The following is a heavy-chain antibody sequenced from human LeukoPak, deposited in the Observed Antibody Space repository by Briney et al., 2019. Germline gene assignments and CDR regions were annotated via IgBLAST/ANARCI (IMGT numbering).Heavy chain of an antibody. J-gene: IGHJ6*02. Sequence: ASVNVSRKASGYTFTGYYMHWVRQAPGQGLEWMGWINPNSGGTNYAQKFQGRVTMTRDTSISTAYMELSRLRSDDTAVYYCARGATIFGVVMYYYYGMDVWGQGTTVTVSS. D-gene: IGHD3-3*01. CDR2: INPNSGGT. CDR1: GYTFTGYY. CDR3: ARGATIFGVVMYYYYGMDV. V-gene: IGHV1-2*02.